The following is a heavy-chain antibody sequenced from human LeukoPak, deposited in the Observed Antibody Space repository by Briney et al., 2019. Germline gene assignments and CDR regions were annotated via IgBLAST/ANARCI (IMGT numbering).Heavy chain of an antibody. CDR3: ARDLRYDSSGFEL. Sequence: GGPLRLSCAASGFTFSSYAMHWVRQAPGKGLEWVAVISYDGSNKYYADSVKGRFTISRDNSKNTLYLQMNSLRAEDTAVYYCARDLRYDSSGFELWGQGTLVTVSS. V-gene: IGHV3-30-3*01. J-gene: IGHJ4*02. CDR2: ISYDGSNK. D-gene: IGHD3-22*01. CDR1: GFTFSSYA.